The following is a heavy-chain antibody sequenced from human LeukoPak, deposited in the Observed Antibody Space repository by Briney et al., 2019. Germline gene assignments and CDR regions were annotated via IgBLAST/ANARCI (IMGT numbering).Heavy chain of an antibody. CDR3: TTSIVLTGSDY. Sequence: GGSLRLSCAASGFTFTDAWMTWVRQAPGKGLEWVGRIKSKIDGGTTDYAPPVKGRLTISRDDSKNMLYLQMNSLKTEDTAVYYCTTSIVLTGSDYWGQGTLVTVSS. CDR2: IKSKIDGGTT. D-gene: IGHD2-15*01. CDR1: GFTFTDAW. J-gene: IGHJ4*02. V-gene: IGHV3-15*01.